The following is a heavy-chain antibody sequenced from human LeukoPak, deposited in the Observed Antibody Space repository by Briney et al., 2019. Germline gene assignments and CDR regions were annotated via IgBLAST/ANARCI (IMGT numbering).Heavy chain of an antibody. V-gene: IGHV1-8*01. D-gene: IGHD2-15*01. CDR3: ARGYCSGGSCYLDY. Sequence: ASVKVSCKASGYTFTSYDINWVRQATGQGLEWMGWMNPNSGNTGYAQKFQGRVTMTRDTSTSTVYMELSSLRSEDTAVYYCARGYCSGGSCYLDYWGQGTLVTVSS. CDR1: GYTFTSYD. CDR2: MNPNSGNT. J-gene: IGHJ4*02.